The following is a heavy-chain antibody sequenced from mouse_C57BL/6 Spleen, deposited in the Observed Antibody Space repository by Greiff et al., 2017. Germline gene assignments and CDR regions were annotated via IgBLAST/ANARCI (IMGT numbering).Heavy chain of an antibody. J-gene: IGHJ4*01. CDR1: GYSITSGYY. CDR3: ARCLRGMDY. V-gene: IGHV3-6*01. CDR2: ISYDGSN. Sequence: VQLKQSGPGLVKPSQSLSLTCSVTGYSITSGYYWNWIRQFPGNKLEWMGYISYDGSNNYNPSLKNRISITRDTSKNQFFLKLNSVTTEDTATYYCARCLRGMDYWGQGTSVTVSS. D-gene: IGHD1-1*01.